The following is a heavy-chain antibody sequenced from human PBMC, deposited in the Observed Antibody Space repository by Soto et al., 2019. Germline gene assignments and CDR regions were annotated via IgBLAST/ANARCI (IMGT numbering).Heavy chain of an antibody. V-gene: IGHV1-2*02. D-gene: IGHD5-12*01. CDR2: INPNNGGT. J-gene: IGHJ3*02. CDR1: GYTFTGYY. CDR3: ARGLRFLLPDDAFDI. Sequence: GASVKVSCKASGYTFTGYYVHWVRQAPGQGLEWIGWINPNNGGTNYAQKFQGRVTMTRDTSISTAYMELSRLRSDDTAVYYCARGLRFLLPDDAFDIWGRGTKVTVSS.